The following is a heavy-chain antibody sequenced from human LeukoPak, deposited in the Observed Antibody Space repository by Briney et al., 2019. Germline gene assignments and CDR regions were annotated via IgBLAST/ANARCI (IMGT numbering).Heavy chain of an antibody. CDR1: GYTFTSYY. Sequence: ASVKVSCKASGYTFTSYYMHWVRQAPGQGLEWMGIINPSGGSTSYAQKFQGRVTITRDTSTSTVYMELSSLRSEDTAVYYCARDSSMVRGVISAFDIWGQGTMVTVSS. CDR3: ARDSSMVRGVISAFDI. V-gene: IGHV1-46*01. CDR2: INPSGGST. D-gene: IGHD3-10*01. J-gene: IGHJ3*02.